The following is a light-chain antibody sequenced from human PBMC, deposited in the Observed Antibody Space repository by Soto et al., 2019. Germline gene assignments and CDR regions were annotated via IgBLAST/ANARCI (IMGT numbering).Light chain of an antibody. J-gene: IGLJ1*01. V-gene: IGLV2-14*01. CDR1: SSDVGGYSY. Sequence: QSALTQPASVSGSPGQSITISCTGSSSDVGGYSYVSWYQQHPGKAPKLMIYEVSNRPSGVSNRFSGSKSGNTASLTISGLQTEDEADYYCSSYTSSTTLGVFGTGTKVTVL. CDR3: SSYTSSTTLGV. CDR2: EVS.